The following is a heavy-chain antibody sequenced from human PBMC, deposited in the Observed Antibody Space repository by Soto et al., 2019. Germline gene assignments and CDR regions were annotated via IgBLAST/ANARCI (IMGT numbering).Heavy chain of an antibody. Sequence: QVQLVESGGGVVRPGRSLSLSCAASGFTFSNYGMYWVRQAPGKGLEWVAIIWYDGSNKYYADSVKGRFTISRDNSKNTLYLQMNSLRAEDTAVYYCARDLKDSSGWNAFDYWGQGTLVTVSS. CDR3: ARDLKDSSGWNAFDY. CDR2: IWYDGSNK. J-gene: IGHJ4*02. D-gene: IGHD6-19*01. CDR1: GFTFSNYG. V-gene: IGHV3-33*01.